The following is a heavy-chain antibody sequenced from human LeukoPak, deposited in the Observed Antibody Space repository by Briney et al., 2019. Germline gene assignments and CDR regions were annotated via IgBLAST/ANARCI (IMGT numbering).Heavy chain of an antibody. J-gene: IGHJ4*02. CDR2: IYYSGST. V-gene: IGHV4-39*01. Sequence: PSETLSLTCTVSGGSISSSSYYWGWIRQPPGKGLEWIGSIYYSGSTYYNPSLKSRVTISVDTSKNQFSLKLSSVTAADTAVYYCARGTRRSKNYYDSSGYSIPFDYWGQGTLVTVSS. CDR3: ARGTRRSKNYYDSSGYSIPFDY. D-gene: IGHD3-22*01. CDR1: GGSISSSSYY.